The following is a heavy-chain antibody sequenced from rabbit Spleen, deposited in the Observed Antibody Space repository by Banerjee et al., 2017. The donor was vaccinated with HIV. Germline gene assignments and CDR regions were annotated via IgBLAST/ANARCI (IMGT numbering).Heavy chain of an antibody. Sequence: QSLEESGGDLVKPGASLTLTCIASGVSFSGSSYMCWVRQAPGKGLEWIACIEGGSSGSTYSATWAKGRFTISKTSSTTVTLQMASLTAADTATYFCARDAGTSFSTYGMDLWGPGTLVTVS. CDR1: GVSFSGSSY. D-gene: IGHD8-1*01. CDR2: IEGGSSGST. V-gene: IGHV1S40*01. J-gene: IGHJ6*01. CDR3: ARDAGTSFSTYGMDL.